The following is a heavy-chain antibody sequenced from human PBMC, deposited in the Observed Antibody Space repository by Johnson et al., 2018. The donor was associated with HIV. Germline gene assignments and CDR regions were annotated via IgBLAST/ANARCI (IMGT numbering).Heavy chain of an antibody. Sequence: QVELVESGGGLVQPGGSLRLSCAASGFTFSNYGMHWVRQAPGKGLEWVAVSSYDGTNKYYADSVKGRFTISRDNSKNTLYLQMNSLRAEDTALYYCARDFNSGSPDGAFDIWGQGTMVTVSS. CDR3: ARDFNSGSPDGAFDI. CDR1: GFTFSNYG. J-gene: IGHJ3*02. V-gene: IGHV3-30*03. D-gene: IGHD4-23*01. CDR2: SSYDGTNK.